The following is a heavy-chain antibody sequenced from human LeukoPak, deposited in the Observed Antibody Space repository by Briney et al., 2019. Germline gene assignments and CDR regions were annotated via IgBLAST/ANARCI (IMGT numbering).Heavy chain of an antibody. V-gene: IGHV1-46*01. D-gene: IGHD2-2*01. Sequence: ASVKVSCKASGYTFTNYLLHWVRQAPGQGLEWVGRITPSVDTTNYTQNFQGRVTMTSDTSTSTVYMELRSLRSEDTAVYYCARLRIGPDESWGPGTLVTVSS. CDR1: GYTFTNYL. CDR2: ITPSVDTT. J-gene: IGHJ4*02. CDR3: ARLRIGPDES.